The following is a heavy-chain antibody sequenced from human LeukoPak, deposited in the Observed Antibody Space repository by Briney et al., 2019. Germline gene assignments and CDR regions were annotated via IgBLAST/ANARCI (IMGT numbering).Heavy chain of an antibody. J-gene: IGHJ4*02. CDR1: GFTFSSYE. V-gene: IGHV3-7*01. CDR2: IKRDGGEK. Sequence: PGGSLRLSCVASGFTFSSYEMNWVRQAPGKGLEWVAMIKRDGGEKYYVDSVKGRFTISRDNAKKSLYLQMDSLRDEDTAVYYCASLDTAHPSGVYWGQGTLVTVSS. CDR3: ASLDTAHPSGVY. D-gene: IGHD5-18*01.